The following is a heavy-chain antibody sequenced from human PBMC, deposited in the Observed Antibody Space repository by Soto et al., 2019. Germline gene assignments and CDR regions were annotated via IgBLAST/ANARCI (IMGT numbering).Heavy chain of an antibody. CDR1: GGSISNYY. D-gene: IGHD6-13*01. J-gene: IGHJ5*02. CDR3: ARPKTIGAAAGKGWFDP. CDR2: IYYSGST. Sequence: SETLSLTCSVSGGSISNYYWSWIRQPPGKGLEWIGYIYYSGSTYYSPSLKGRLTISVDPSKNQFSLKLTYVTAADTAMYYCARPKTIGAAAGKGWFDPWGQGTLVTVPQ. V-gene: IGHV4-59*08.